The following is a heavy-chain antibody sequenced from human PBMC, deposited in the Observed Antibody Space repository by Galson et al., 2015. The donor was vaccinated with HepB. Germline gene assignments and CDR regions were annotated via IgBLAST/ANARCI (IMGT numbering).Heavy chain of an antibody. D-gene: IGHD2-2*02. J-gene: IGHJ6*02. CDR2: TYYRSKWYN. CDR1: GDSVSSNSAA. V-gene: IGHV6-1*01. CDR3: ARGRPSYSSSTSCYRSYYYYGMDV. Sequence: CAISGDSVSSNSAAWNWIRQSPSRGLEWLGRTYYRSKWYNDYAVTVKSRITINPDTSKNQFSLQLKSVTPKDTDVYNCARGRPSYSSSTSCYRSYYYYGMDVWGQGTTVTVSS.